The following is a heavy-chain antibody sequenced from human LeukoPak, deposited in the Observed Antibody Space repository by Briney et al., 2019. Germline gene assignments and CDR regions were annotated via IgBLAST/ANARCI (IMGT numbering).Heavy chain of an antibody. Sequence: GGSLRLSCAASGFTFSSYWMHWVRQAPGKGLVWVSRINSDGSSTSYADSVKGRFTISRDNAKNSLYLQMNSLRAEDTAVYYCARDYPIRGAFDYWGQGTLVTVSS. D-gene: IGHD3-10*01. J-gene: IGHJ4*02. CDR1: GFTFSSYW. V-gene: IGHV3-74*01. CDR2: INSDGSST. CDR3: ARDYPIRGAFDY.